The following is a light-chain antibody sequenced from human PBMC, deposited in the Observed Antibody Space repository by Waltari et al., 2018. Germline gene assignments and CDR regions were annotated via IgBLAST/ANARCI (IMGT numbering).Light chain of an antibody. V-gene: IGKV3-20*01. Sequence: EIVLTQSPGTLSLSPGERATLSCRASQGVGKYLAWYQQRPGQAPRLLLYHASIRATGIPDRFSGSGYGTDFSLTISRLEPEDFAVYYCQKYDFLPARFGQGTTVEIK. CDR2: HAS. J-gene: IGKJ1*01. CDR1: QGVGKY. CDR3: QKYDFLPAR.